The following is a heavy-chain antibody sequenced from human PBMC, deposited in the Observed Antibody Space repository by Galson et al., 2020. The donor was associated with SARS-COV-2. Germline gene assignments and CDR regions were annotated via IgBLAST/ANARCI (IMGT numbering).Heavy chain of an antibody. CDR2: VNPNSGNT. CDR3: ARSGPGIIPLSSAKLGYQYYYLDV. J-gene: IGHJ6*03. V-gene: IGHV1-8*01. CDR1: GSIFTSHD. Sequence: GESLKISCKASGSIFTSHDIIWVRQAPGQRLEWMGWVNPNSGNTGYAQRFQGRVTMTSNTSIRTAYMELSSLVSEDTAVYYCARSGPGIIPLSSAKLGYQYYYLDVWGKGTAVIDSS. D-gene: IGHD3-3*01.